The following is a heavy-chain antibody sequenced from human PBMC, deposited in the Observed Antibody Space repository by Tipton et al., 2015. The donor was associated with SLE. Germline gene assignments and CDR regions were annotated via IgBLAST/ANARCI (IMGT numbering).Heavy chain of an antibody. D-gene: IGHD3-22*01. J-gene: IGHJ3*02. Sequence: TLSLTCTVSGASISTSGYCWSWIRQPPGKGLEWIGEINYSGSTNYNPSLKSRVTISIGTSKNQLSLKLSSVTAADTAVYYCARGVAYYYDSGAFAIWGQGTMVTVSS. CDR1: GASISTSGYC. V-gene: IGHV4-39*07. CDR2: INYSGST. CDR3: ARGVAYYYDSGAFAI.